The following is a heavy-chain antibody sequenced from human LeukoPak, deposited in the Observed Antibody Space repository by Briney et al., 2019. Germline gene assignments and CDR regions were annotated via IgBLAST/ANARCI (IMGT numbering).Heavy chain of an antibody. CDR3: ARGWDSSGQMPFLY. Sequence: GGSLRLSCAASGFTFSSYSMNWVRQAPGKGLEWVSYISSSSSTIYYADSVKGRFTISRDNAKNSLYLQMNSLRSEDTAFYYCARGWDSSGQMPFLYWGQGTLVTVSS. J-gene: IGHJ4*02. CDR1: GFTFSSYS. D-gene: IGHD3-22*01. CDR2: ISSSSSTI. V-gene: IGHV3-48*04.